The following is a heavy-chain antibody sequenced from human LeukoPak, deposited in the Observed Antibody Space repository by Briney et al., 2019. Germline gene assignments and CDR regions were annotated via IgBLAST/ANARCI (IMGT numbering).Heavy chain of an antibody. CDR2: IIPILGIA. J-gene: IGHJ4*02. CDR1: GGTFSSYA. V-gene: IGHV1-69*04. D-gene: IGHD3-10*01. Sequence: ASVKVSCKASGGTFSSYAISWVRQAPGQGLEWMGRIIPILGIANYAQKFQGRVTITADKSTSTAYMELSSLRSEDTAVYYCARVEKDYGSGSYGGGYWGQGTLVTVSS. CDR3: ARVEKDYGSGSYGGGY.